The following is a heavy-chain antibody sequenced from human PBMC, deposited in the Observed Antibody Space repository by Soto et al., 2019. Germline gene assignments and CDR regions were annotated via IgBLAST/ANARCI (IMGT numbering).Heavy chain of an antibody. J-gene: IGHJ6*02. CDR2: IYHTGDT. CDR3: VRQGIGDLHGLVDV. V-gene: IGHV4-59*08. CDR1: SGPSRSHN. D-gene: IGHD3-10*01. Sequence: QVQLQQSGPGLVKPSETLSLTCTVSSGPSRSHNWGWIRQPPGGGLEWIGYIYHTGDTSYNPSLSIRFTISADTSTNHISLTLRSVTAADTAVYYCVRQGIGDLHGLVDVWGQGTRVSVSS.